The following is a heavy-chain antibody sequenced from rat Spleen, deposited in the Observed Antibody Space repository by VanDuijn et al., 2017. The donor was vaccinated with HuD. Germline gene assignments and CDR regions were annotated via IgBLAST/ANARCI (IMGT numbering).Heavy chain of an antibody. V-gene: IGHV5-20*01. Sequence: EVQLVESDGGLVQAGRSMKLSCAASGFTFSDYGMAWVLPAPTKGLEWVASISYDGGSTYDRDYVKGRFTISRDNAKSPLYLQMESRRSEDTATYYCAKDLDYSGDNWFGYWGQGTLVTVSS. CDR1: GFTFSDYG. CDR2: ISYDGGST. CDR3: AKDLDYSGDNWFGY. J-gene: IGHJ3*01. D-gene: IGHD1-1*01.